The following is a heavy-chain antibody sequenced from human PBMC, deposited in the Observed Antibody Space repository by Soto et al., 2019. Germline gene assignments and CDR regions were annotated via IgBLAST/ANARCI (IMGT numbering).Heavy chain of an antibody. J-gene: IGHJ4*02. CDR1: GYTFTNYA. D-gene: IGHD4-17*01. CDR3: VRVDGEIAY. V-gene: IGHV1-8*01. CDR2: MNPKSVNT. Sequence: QVQLVQSGAEVKKPAASVNVSCKASGYTFTNYAIHWVRQATGQGLEWMGWMNPKSVNTGYAQQFQCRVTMTRSTSIGTAYMVLSSLRSEDTAIYYCVRVDGEIAYWGQRTLVTVSS.